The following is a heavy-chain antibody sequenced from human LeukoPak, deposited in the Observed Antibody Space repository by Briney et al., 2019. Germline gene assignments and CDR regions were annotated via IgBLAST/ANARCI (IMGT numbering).Heavy chain of an antibody. CDR3: ARDLEVRYYDSSGYYSDY. CDR2: IYSGGST. V-gene: IGHV3-66*01. D-gene: IGHD3-22*01. J-gene: IGHJ4*02. CDR1: GFTVSSNY. Sequence: GGSLRLSCAASGFTVSSNYMSWVRQAPGKGLEWVSVIYSGGSTYYADSVKGRFTISRDNSKNTLYLQMNSLRAEDTAVYYCARDLEVRYYDSSGYYSDYWGQGTLVTVSS.